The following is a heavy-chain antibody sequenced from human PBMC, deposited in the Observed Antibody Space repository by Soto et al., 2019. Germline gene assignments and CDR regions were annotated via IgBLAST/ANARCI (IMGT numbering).Heavy chain of an antibody. CDR1: GFTFRSYW. D-gene: IGHD6-19*01. CDR2: IKQDGSEK. V-gene: IGHV3-7*01. Sequence: GGSLRLSCAASGFTFRSYWMSRVRQAPGKGLEWVANIKQDGSEKYYVDSVKGRFTISRDNAKNSLYLQMNSLRAEDTAVYYCASFPSIAVALWVNWGQGTLVTVSS. CDR3: ASFPSIAVALWVN. J-gene: IGHJ4*02.